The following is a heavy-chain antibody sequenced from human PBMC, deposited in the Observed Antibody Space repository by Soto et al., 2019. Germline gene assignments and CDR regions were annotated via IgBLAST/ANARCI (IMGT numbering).Heavy chain of an antibody. CDR1: GYTFTSYG. Sequence: GASVKVSCKASGYTFTSYGISWVRQAPGQGLEWMGWISAYNGNTNYAQKLQGRVTMTTDTSTSTAYMELRSLRSDDTAVYYCARLELRGVIRYSMDVWGQGTTVTVSS. J-gene: IGHJ6*02. CDR3: ARLELRGVIRYSMDV. CDR2: ISAYNGNT. V-gene: IGHV1-18*01. D-gene: IGHD3-10*01.